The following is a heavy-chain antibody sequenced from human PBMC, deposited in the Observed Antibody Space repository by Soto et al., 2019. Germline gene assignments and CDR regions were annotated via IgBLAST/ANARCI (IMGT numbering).Heavy chain of an antibody. CDR2: SSGSGSGGST. V-gene: IGHV3-23*01. J-gene: IGHJ4*02. CDR1: GFTFTNYA. CDR3: AKDRDDYRNYVFDY. Sequence: EVQLLESGGGLVQPGGSLRLSCAASGFTFTNYAMTWVRQAPGKGLEWVSISSGSGSGGSTNYADSVKGRFTISRDNSKNTLYPQMNSLRVEDTAVYYCAKDRDDYRNYVFDYWGQGTLVTVSS. D-gene: IGHD4-4*01.